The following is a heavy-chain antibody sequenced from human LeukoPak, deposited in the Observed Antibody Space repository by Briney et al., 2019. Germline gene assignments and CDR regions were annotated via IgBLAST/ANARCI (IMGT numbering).Heavy chain of an antibody. CDR2: IAADNSTT. CDR1: GHTFTGYY. D-gene: IGHD3-3*01. Sequence: ASVKVSCKASGHTFTGYYMHWVRQAPGQGLEWMGWIAADNSTTNYAQRLQGRVTMTTDTSTTTAYMELRSLRSDDTAVYYCARETTIFGRTFDYWGQGTLVTVSS. V-gene: IGHV1-18*04. J-gene: IGHJ4*02. CDR3: ARETTIFGRTFDY.